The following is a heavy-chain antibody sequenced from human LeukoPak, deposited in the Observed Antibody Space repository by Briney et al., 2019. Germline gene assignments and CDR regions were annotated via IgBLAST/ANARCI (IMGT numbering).Heavy chain of an antibody. J-gene: IGHJ6*02. V-gene: IGHV3-7*01. D-gene: IGHD5-12*01. CDR3: ARDSRLTWKDTPYFYGMDV. CDR1: GFTFSNYW. Sequence: PGGSLRLSCAASGFTFSNYWLTWVRQAPGKGLEWVANIKDDGSDKFYVDSVKGRFTISRDNARNSLLLQMDSLRVEDTAVYFCARDSRLTWKDTPYFYGMDVWGQGTTVTVS. CDR2: IKDDGSDK.